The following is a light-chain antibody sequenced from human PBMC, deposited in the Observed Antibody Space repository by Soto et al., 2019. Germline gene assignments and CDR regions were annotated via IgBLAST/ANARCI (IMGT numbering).Light chain of an antibody. J-gene: IGKJ4*01. CDR2: GAS. CDR3: QQYISSPLT. V-gene: IGKV3-20*01. CDR1: QMISSSD. Sequence: EIVLTQSPGTLSFSPGERGTLSCRASQMISSSDLAWYQQKPGQAPSLLTYGASSRATDVPDRFSASGSGTDFALTISRLEPEDVAVYYCQQYISSPLTFGGGTKVEI.